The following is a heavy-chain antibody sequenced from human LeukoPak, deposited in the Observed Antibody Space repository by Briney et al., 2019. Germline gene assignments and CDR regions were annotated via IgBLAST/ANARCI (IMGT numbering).Heavy chain of an antibody. CDR3: ARGSRGGYNWFDP. CDR2: IHYSGST. D-gene: IGHD3-16*01. CDR1: GGSISSYY. Sequence: SETLSLTCTVSGGSISSYYWSWIRQSPGKGLEWIGYIHYSGSTNYNPSLKSRVTVSVDTSKNQFSLRLNSVTAADTALYYCARGSRGGYNWFDPWGQGTLVIVSS. J-gene: IGHJ5*02. V-gene: IGHV4-59*01.